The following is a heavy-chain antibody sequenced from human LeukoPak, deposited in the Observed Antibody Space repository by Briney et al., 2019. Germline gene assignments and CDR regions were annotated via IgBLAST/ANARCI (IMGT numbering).Heavy chain of an antibody. Sequence: GASVKVSCKASGYTFTSYDINWMRQATGQGLEWMGWMNPNSGNTGYAQKFQGRVTMTRNTSISTAYMELSSLRSEDTAVYYCARKILGRRWLPSDYWGQGTLVTVSS. CDR1: GYTFTSYD. CDR2: MNPNSGNT. J-gene: IGHJ4*02. CDR3: ARKILGRRWLPSDY. D-gene: IGHD5-24*01. V-gene: IGHV1-8*01.